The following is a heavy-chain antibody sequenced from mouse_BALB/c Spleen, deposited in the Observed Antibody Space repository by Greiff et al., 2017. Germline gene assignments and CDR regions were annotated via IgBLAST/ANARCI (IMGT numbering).Heavy chain of an antibody. J-gene: IGHJ3*01. CDR3: ARGGGDYDTFAY. CDR2: ISSGGST. Sequence: EVKVVVSGGGLVKPGGSLKLSCAASGFTFSSYAMSWVRQTPEKRLEWVASISSGGSTYYPDSVKGRFTISSDNARNILYLQMSSLRSEETAMYYCARGGGDYDTFAYWGQGTLVTVSA. CDR1: GFTFSSYA. V-gene: IGHV5-6-5*01. D-gene: IGHD2-4*01.